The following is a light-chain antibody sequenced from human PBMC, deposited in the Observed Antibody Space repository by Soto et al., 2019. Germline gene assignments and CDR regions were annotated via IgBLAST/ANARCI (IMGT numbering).Light chain of an antibody. CDR2: GND. J-gene: IGLJ3*02. CDR1: SSTIGSNF. Sequence: QSVLTQPPSASGTPGQGVTISCSGSSSTIGSNFVVWYQQLPGTAPKLLIYGNDRRPSGVPDRFSGSKSGTSASLAITGLKSEDEADYYCAAWDDTLNGWVFGGGTKLTVL. CDR3: AAWDDTLNGWV. V-gene: IGLV1-44*01.